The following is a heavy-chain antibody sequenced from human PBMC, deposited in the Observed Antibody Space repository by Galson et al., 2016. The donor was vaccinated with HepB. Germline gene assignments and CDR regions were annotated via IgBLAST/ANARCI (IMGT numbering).Heavy chain of an antibody. CDR3: ARDREDFTPGYRPFDP. V-gene: IGHV1-18*01. Sequence: SVKVSCKASGYTFRNYGISWVRQAPGQGLEWMGWINSDNGHTNYIQKFQGRVTMTTDTSTSTAYMELRTLRSDDTAVYYCARDREDFTPGYRPFDPWGQGTLVTVSS. CDR2: INSDNGHT. CDR1: GYTFRNYG. D-gene: IGHD6-25*01. J-gene: IGHJ5*02.